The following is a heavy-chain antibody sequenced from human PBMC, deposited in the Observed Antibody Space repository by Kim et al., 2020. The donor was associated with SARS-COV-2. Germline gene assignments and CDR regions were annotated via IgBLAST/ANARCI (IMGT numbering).Heavy chain of an antibody. V-gene: IGHV3-30*18. J-gene: IGHJ6*02. CDR2: ISYDGNNK. CDR3: AKDLALLRYFDWQYYYYGMDV. CDR1: GFPFSSYG. Sequence: GGSLRLSCAASGFPFSSYGMHWVRQAPGKGLEWVAVISYDGNNKYYADSVKGRFTFSRDNSKNTVYLQMNSLRAVDTAVYYCAKDLALLRYFDWQYYYYGMDVWGQGTTVTVSS. D-gene: IGHD3-9*01.